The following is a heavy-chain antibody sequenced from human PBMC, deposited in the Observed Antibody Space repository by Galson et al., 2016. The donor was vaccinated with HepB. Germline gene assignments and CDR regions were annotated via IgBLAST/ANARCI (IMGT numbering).Heavy chain of an antibody. CDR2: IDPEDGET. Sequence: SCKVSGYSFTDYYIHWVQQAPGKGLEWMGLIDPEDGETVYAEKFQGRVTITADTSTDTAYMELSSLRSEDAAVYYCARSVSGAIGVVYYGMDVWGQGTTVIVSS. CDR1: GYSFTDYY. CDR3: ARSVSGAIGVVYYGMDV. D-gene: IGHD2-2*01. V-gene: IGHV1-69-2*01. J-gene: IGHJ6*02.